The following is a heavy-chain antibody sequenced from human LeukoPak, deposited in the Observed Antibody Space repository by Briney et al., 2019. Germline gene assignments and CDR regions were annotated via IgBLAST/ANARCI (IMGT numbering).Heavy chain of an antibody. D-gene: IGHD3-16*02. CDR3: ARVGYDYVWGSYRYGY. V-gene: IGHV3-30-3*01. J-gene: IGHJ4*02. CDR1: GFTFSSYA. Sequence: GGSLRLSCAASGFTFSSYAMHWVRQAPGKGLEWVAVISYDGSNKYYADSVKVRFTISRDNSKNTLYLQMNSLRAEDTAVYYCARVGYDYVWGSYRYGYWGQGTLVTVSS. CDR2: ISYDGSNK.